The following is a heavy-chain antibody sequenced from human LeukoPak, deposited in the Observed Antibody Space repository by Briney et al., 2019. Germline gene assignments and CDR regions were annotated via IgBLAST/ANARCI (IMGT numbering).Heavy chain of an antibody. CDR3: AKSLGNLGVIDY. CDR2: VSASGGST. Sequence: PGGSLRLSCAASGFIFRNHAMNWVRQAPGQGLEWVSGVSASGGSTFNTDSVKGRFSISRDNSKNTLYLEMNSLRPEDTALYYCAKSLGNLGVIDYWGQGTLVTVSS. V-gene: IGHV3-23*01. CDR1: GFIFRNHA. J-gene: IGHJ4*02. D-gene: IGHD1-26*01.